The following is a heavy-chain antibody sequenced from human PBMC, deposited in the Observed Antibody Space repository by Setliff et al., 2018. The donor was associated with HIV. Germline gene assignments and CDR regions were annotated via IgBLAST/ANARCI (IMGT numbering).Heavy chain of an antibody. D-gene: IGHD7-27*01. CDR1: GGSFSGYY. V-gene: IGHV4-59*01. CDR3: ARGIDWGHFYYYYMDV. CDR2: IYFTGNT. J-gene: IGHJ6*03. Sequence: SETLSLTCAVYGGSFSGYYWSGIRQPPGKGLEWIGYIYFTGNTNYNPSLKSRVTISLDTSKNQFSLKLSSVTAADTAVYFCARGIDWGHFYYYYMDVWGKGTTVTVSS.